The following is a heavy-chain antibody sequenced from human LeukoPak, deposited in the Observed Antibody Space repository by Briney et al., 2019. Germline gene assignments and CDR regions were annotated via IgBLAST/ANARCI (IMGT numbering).Heavy chain of an antibody. Sequence: SETLSLTCTVSGGSISSGGYSWSWIRQPPGKGLQWIGYIYYSGSTNYNPSLKSRVTISVDTSKNQFSLKLSSVTAADTAVYYCARSTVVTPVAWTLGYWGQGTLVTVSS. J-gene: IGHJ4*02. CDR3: ARSTVVTPVAWTLGY. V-gene: IGHV4-61*08. CDR1: GGSISSGGYS. D-gene: IGHD4-23*01. CDR2: IYYSGST.